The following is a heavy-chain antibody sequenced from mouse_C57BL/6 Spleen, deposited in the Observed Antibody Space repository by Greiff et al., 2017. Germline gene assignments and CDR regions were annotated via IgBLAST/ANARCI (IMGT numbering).Heavy chain of an antibody. CDR1: GYTFTDYY. CDR3: ARAIYYYGAMDY. J-gene: IGHJ4*01. Sequence: EVQLQQSGPELVKPGASVKISCKASGYTFTDYYMNWVKQSHGKSLEWIGDINPNNGGTSYNQKFKGKATLTVDKSSSTAYMELRSLTSEDSAVYYCARAIYYYGAMDYWGQGTSVTVSS. D-gene: IGHD1-1*01. CDR2: INPNNGGT. V-gene: IGHV1-26*01.